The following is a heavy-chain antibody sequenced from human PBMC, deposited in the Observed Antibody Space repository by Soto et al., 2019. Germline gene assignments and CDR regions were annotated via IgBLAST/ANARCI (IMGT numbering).Heavy chain of an antibody. D-gene: IGHD2-15*01. CDR2: IYYSGGT. J-gene: IGHJ4*02. Sequence: QVQLQESGPGLVKPSETLSLTCTVSGGSISIYYWSWIRQPPGKGLEWIGYIYYSGGTNYNHSFKSRVAISVDTSKNQFSLKLSSVTAADTAVYYCARVTGSSYPDYWGQGTLVTVSS. CDR3: ARVTGSSYPDY. V-gene: IGHV4-59*01. CDR1: GGSISIYY.